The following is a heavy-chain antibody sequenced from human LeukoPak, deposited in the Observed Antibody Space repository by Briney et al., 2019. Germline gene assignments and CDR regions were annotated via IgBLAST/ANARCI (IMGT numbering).Heavy chain of an antibody. D-gene: IGHD1-1*01. CDR3: ARGTSSSFDY. CDR2: IYLSGST. V-gene: IGHV4-4*07. CDR1: GGSISSYY. Sequence: SETLSLTRTVSGGSISSYYWSWIRQPAGKGLEWIGRIYLSGSTNYNPSLKSRVTMSVDTSKNQFSLKLTSVTAADTAVYYCARGTSSSFDYWGQGTLVTVSS. J-gene: IGHJ4*02.